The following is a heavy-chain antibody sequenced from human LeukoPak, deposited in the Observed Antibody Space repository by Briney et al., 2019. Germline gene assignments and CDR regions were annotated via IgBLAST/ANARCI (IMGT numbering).Heavy chain of an antibody. CDR1: GFTVSSNS. V-gene: IGHV3-53*01. CDR3: ANDLGWIQLNLG. CDR2: IYSDNT. D-gene: IGHD5-18*01. J-gene: IGHJ4*02. Sequence: GGSLRLSCTVSGFTVSSNSMSWVRQAPGKGLEWVSFIYSDNTHYSDPVKGRFTISRDNSKNTLYLQMNSLRAEDTAVYYCANDLGWIQLNLGRGQGTLVTVSS.